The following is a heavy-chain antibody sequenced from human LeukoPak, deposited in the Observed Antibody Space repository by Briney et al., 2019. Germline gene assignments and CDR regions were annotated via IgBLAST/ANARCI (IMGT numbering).Heavy chain of an antibody. V-gene: IGHV1-2*02. Sequence: ASVTVSCKASGYTFTGYYMHWVRQAPGQGREWVGWINPNSGGTNYAQKFPGRVTITRDTSISTAYMELSRLRSDDTAVYYCARVGTTVTPDDAFDIWGQGTMVTVSS. J-gene: IGHJ3*02. CDR3: ARVGTTVTPDDAFDI. CDR2: INPNSGGT. D-gene: IGHD4-17*01. CDR1: GYTFTGYY.